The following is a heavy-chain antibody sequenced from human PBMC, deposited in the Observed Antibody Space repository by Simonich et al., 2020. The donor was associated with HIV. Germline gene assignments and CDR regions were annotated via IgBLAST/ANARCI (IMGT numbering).Heavy chain of an antibody. CDR1: GYTFSSYG. Sequence: GAELKKPGASVKVSCKASGYTFSSYGISWVRQAPGQGLEWMGWISPYNGNRNYAQRLQGRVTMTTDTSTSTAYMELRSLRSDDTAVYYCARDGNSLNGMDVWGQGTTVTVSS. CDR3: ARDGNSLNGMDV. V-gene: IGHV1-18*01. CDR2: ISPYNGNR. D-gene: IGHD1-1*01. J-gene: IGHJ6*02.